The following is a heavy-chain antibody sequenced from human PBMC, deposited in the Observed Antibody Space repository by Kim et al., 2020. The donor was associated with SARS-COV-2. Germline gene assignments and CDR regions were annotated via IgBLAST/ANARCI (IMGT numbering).Heavy chain of an antibody. V-gene: IGHV4-4*07. CDR2: IYTSGRT. CDR3: ASALGH. D-gene: IGHD3-16*02. Sequence: SETLSLTCTVSGDSLSSDYWSWNRQPAGKGLEWIGRIYTSGRTNYNPSLQSRVTMSVDMSNNHFSLKLSSVTAADTAVYYCASALGHWGQGTLVTVSS. J-gene: IGHJ4*02. CDR1: GDSLSSDY.